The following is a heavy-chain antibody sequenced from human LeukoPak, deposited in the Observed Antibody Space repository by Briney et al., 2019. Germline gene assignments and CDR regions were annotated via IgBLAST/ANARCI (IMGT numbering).Heavy chain of an antibody. D-gene: IGHD1-14*01. CDR2: IEQDGSQK. CDR1: GFTFSNYW. J-gene: IGHJ3*02. V-gene: IGHV3-7*01. CDR3: AREGNRRAFDI. Sequence: GGSLRLSCAAPGFTFSNYWMSWVRQAPGKGLEWVANIEQDGSQKYYVDSVKGRFTISRDNATHSLYLQMNSLRAEDTAVYYCAREGNRRAFDIWGQGTMVTVSS.